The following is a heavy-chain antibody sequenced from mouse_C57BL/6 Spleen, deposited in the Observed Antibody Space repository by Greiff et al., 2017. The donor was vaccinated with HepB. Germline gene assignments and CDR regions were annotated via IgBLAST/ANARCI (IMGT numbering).Heavy chain of an antibody. CDR2: IHPNSGST. Sequence: QVQLQQPGAELVKPGASVKLSCKASGYTFTSYWMHWVKQRPGQGLEWIGMIHPNSGSTNYNEKFKSKATLTVDKSSSTAYMQLSSLTSEDSAVYYCARSGYGSSWFAYWGQGTLVTVSA. CDR3: ARSGYGSSWFAY. D-gene: IGHD1-1*01. V-gene: IGHV1-64*01. J-gene: IGHJ3*01. CDR1: GYTFTSYW.